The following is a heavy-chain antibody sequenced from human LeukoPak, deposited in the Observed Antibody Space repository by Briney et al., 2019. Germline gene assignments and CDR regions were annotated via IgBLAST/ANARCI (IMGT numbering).Heavy chain of an antibody. V-gene: IGHV4-34*01. CDR3: ARGKSGAAANPRDFDY. D-gene: IGHD6-13*01. CDR1: GGSFSGYY. J-gene: IGHJ4*02. Sequence: PSETLSLTCAVYGGSFSGYYWSWIRQPPGKGLEWIGEINHSGSTNYNPSLKSRVTISVDTSKNQFSLKLSSVTAADTAVYYCARGKSGAAANPRDFDYWGQGTLVTVSS. CDR2: INHSGST.